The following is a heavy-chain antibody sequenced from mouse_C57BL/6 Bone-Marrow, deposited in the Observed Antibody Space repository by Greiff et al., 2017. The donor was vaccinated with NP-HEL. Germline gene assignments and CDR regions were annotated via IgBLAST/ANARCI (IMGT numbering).Heavy chain of an antibody. CDR3: VYCNYDEAFAY. CDR1: GYSFTDYN. Sequence: VQLQQSGPELVKPGASVKISCKASGYSFTDYNMNWVKQSNGKSLEWIGVINPNYGTTSYNQKFKGKATLTVDQSSSTAFMQLNSLTSEDSAVYCDVYCNYDEAFAYWGQGTLVTVSA. CDR2: INPNYGTT. D-gene: IGHD2-4*01. J-gene: IGHJ3*01. V-gene: IGHV1-39*01.